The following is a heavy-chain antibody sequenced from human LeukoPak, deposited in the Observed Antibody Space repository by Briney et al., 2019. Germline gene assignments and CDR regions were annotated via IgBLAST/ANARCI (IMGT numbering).Heavy chain of an antibody. Sequence: GGSLRLSCAASGFTVSTNYMSWVRQAPGKGLEWVSVIYSGDTTFYADSVRGKFTISRDNSKNTLYLQMNSLRAEDTAVYYCAKSGIAAAGQRGYFDYWGQGTLVTVSS. CDR3: AKSGIAAAGQRGYFDY. CDR2: IYSGDTT. CDR1: GFTVSTNY. D-gene: IGHD6-13*01. J-gene: IGHJ4*02. V-gene: IGHV3-66*01.